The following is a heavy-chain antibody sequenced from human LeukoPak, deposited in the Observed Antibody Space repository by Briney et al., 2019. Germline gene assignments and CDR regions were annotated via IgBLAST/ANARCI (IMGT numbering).Heavy chain of an antibody. Sequence: SQTLSLTCTVSGGSISSDTSYWSWIRQPAGKGLEWIGEINHSGSTNYNPSLKSRVTISVDTSKNQFSLKLSSVTAADTAVYYCARSRRIQLWIFRGYNWFDPWGQGTLVTVSS. CDR3: ARSRRIQLWIFRGYNWFDP. CDR2: INHSGST. CDR1: GGSISSDTSY. J-gene: IGHJ5*02. D-gene: IGHD5-18*01. V-gene: IGHV4-61*09.